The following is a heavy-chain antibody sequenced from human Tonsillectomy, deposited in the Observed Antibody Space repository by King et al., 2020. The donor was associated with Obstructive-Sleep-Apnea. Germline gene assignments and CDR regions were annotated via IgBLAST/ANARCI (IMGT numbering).Heavy chain of an antibody. CDR2: ISYDGSNK. J-gene: IGHJ6*02. V-gene: IGHV3-30-3*01. D-gene: IGHD3-10*01. Sequence: VQLVESGGGVVQPGRSLRLSCAASGFTFSSYAMHWVRQAPGKGLEWVAVISYDGSNKYYADSVKGRFTISRDNSKNTLYLQMNSLRAEDTAVYYCARASPQVRGVLSYYYGMDVWGQGTTVTVSS. CDR3: ARASPQVRGVLSYYYGMDV. CDR1: GFTFSSYA.